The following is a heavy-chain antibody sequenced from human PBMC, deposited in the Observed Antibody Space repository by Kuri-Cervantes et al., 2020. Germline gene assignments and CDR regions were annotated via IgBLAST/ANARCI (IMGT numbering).Heavy chain of an antibody. V-gene: IGHV4-59*13. D-gene: IGHD2-8*01. Sequence: SETLSLTCTVSGGSISGYYWSWIRQPPGKGLEWIGYISYSGNTNYNPSLKSRVTNSVDTSKNQFSLKLRSVTAEDTAVYYCAGEVYAPGPFDIWGQGTVVTVSS. J-gene: IGHJ3*02. CDR3: AGEVYAPGPFDI. CDR1: GGSISGYY. CDR2: ISYSGNT.